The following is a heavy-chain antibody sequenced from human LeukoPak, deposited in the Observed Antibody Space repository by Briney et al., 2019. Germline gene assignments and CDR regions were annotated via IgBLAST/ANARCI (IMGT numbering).Heavy chain of an antibody. Sequence: GASVKVSCKASGYTFTGYYIHWVRQAPGQGLEWMGRINPNSGGTNYAQKFQGRVTMTRDTSISTAYMELSRLRSDDTAVYYCARAGATYYYDSSGYPPDYWGQGTLVTVSS. V-gene: IGHV1-2*06. CDR1: GYTFTGYY. CDR3: ARAGATYYYDSSGYPPDY. D-gene: IGHD3-22*01. J-gene: IGHJ4*02. CDR2: INPNSGGT.